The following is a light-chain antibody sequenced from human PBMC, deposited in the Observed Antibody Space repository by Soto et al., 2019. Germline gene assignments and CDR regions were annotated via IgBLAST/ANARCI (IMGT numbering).Light chain of an antibody. V-gene: IGKV1-5*01. J-gene: IGKJ4*01. CDR2: GAS. CDR3: QQYGSSPALT. CDR1: QRIATW. Sequence: DIPLTQSPSTLSASVGDRVTITCRASQRIATWLAWYQHQPGSAPKLLIYGASTLQSGVPSRFSGSGSGTDFTLTISRLEPEDLAVYYCQQYGSSPALTFGGGTKVDIK.